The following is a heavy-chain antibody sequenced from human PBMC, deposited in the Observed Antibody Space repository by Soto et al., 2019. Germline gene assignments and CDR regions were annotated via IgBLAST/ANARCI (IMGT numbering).Heavy chain of an antibody. CDR3: ARAITMIVVAPGRFDP. Sequence: SETLSLTCAVSGFSIRSHYYWGWIRQPPGKGLEWIGSIYHSGTTYYSPSLKSRVTISVDTSKNQFSLKLSSVTAADTAVYYCARAITMIVVAPGRFDPWGQGTLVTVSS. CDR1: GFSIRSHYY. CDR2: IYHSGTT. J-gene: IGHJ5*02. D-gene: IGHD3-22*01. V-gene: IGHV4-38-2*01.